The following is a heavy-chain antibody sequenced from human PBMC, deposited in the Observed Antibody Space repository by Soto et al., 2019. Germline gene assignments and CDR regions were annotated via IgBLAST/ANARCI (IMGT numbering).Heavy chain of an antibody. Sequence: EVQLLESGGNLIQPGGSLRLSCAASGFTFSSYAMSWVRQAPGKGLEWVSFISGSGVSTYYADSVRGRFTISRDNSKNTLYLQMNSLRAEDTAVYYCAKVALWFGEVYYYMDVWGKGTTVTVSS. D-gene: IGHD3-10*01. J-gene: IGHJ6*03. V-gene: IGHV3-23*01. CDR1: GFTFSSYA. CDR3: AKVALWFGEVYYYMDV. CDR2: ISGSGVST.